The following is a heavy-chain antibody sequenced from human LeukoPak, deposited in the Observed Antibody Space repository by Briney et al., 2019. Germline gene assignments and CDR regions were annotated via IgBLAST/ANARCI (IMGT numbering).Heavy chain of an antibody. CDR1: GFTFGSYA. CDR3: ARVAVGHVLRYFDWSDPQFLWLMDV. V-gene: IGHV3-23*01. Sequence: GGSLRLSCAASGFTFGSYAMTWVRQAPGKGLEWVSAISGSGGGGSTHYADSVKGRFTISRDDSTNTVYLQMNSLGADDTAVYYCARVAVGHVLRYFDWSDPQFLWLMDVWGQGTTVTVSS. CDR2: ISGSGGGGST. J-gene: IGHJ6*02. D-gene: IGHD3-9*01.